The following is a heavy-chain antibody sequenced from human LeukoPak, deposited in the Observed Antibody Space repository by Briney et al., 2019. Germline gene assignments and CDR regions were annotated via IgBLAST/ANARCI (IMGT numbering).Heavy chain of an antibody. CDR3: ARGAYTYSFDY. Sequence: SETLSLTCTVSGGSISSFHWSCIRQPPMNGLEWIAYIYSSARSNSNPSLNSRITITVETSKNNFSLKLTSVTAADTAVYYCARGAYTYSFDYWGQGTLVTVSS. D-gene: IGHD4-11*01. J-gene: IGHJ4*02. CDR2: IYSSARS. V-gene: IGHV4-59*01. CDR1: GGSISSFH.